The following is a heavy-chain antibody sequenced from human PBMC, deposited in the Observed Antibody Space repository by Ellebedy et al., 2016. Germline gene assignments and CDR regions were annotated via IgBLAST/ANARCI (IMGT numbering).Heavy chain of an antibody. V-gene: IGHV3-74*01. CDR1: GFTFSSYW. D-gene: IGHD3-3*01. J-gene: IGHJ3*02. Sequence: GGSLRLSXAASGFTFSSYWMHWVRQAPGKGLVWVSDINSDGSGTRYADSVKGRFTISRDNAKNTLHLQMNSLRAEDTAVYYCVREWSAFDIWGQGTMVTVSS. CDR2: INSDGSGT. CDR3: VREWSAFDI.